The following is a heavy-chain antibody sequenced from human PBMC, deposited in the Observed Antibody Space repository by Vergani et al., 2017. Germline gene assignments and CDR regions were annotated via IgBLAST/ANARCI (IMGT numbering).Heavy chain of an antibody. CDR1: GFTFSNFW. CDR3: ARGGGKGDY. D-gene: IGHD4-23*01. V-gene: IGHV3-7*03. J-gene: IGHJ4*02. Sequence: EVQLVESGGGLVQPGGSLRVSCAASGFTFSNFWVSWVRQAPGKGLEWVANIKQDGSETYYVDSVKGRFTISRDNAKNSLYLQMNSLRAEDTAVYYCARGGGKGDYWGQGTLVTVSS. CDR2: IKQDGSET.